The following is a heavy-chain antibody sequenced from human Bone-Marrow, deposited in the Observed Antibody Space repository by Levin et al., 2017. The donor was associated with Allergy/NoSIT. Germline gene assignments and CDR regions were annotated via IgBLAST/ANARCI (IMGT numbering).Heavy chain of an antibody. D-gene: IGHD6-13*01. CDR1: GFTFSSYG. Sequence: GGSLRLSCAASGFTFSSYGMHWVRQAPGKGLEWVAVIWYDGSNKYYADSVKGRFTISRDNSKNTLYLQMNSLRAEDTAVYYCASFPWQGSSWYAGVLGYYYYYMDVWGKGTTVTVSS. V-gene: IGHV3-33*01. CDR3: ASFPWQGSSWYAGVLGYYYYYMDV. J-gene: IGHJ6*03. CDR2: IWYDGSNK.